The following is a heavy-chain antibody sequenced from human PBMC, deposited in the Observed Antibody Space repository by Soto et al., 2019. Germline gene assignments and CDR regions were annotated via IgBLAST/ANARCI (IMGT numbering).Heavy chain of an antibody. Sequence: EAPLLESGGQLVQPGGSLRLSCAASGFTFSTYTMNWVRQAPGKGLEWVAGIFPGGSTYYANSVECRFTISRDHSQSSVFLQMSSLSGEDTGGYYCAKDRHLDGIWAFDLWGQGSLVTVSS. CDR3: AKDRHLDGIWAFDL. J-gene: IGHJ4*02. CDR1: GFTFSTYT. D-gene: IGHD3-16*01. CDR2: IFPGGST. V-gene: IGHV3-23*03.